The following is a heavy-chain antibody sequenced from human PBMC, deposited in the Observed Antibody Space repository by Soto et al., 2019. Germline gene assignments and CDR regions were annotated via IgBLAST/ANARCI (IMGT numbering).Heavy chain of an antibody. D-gene: IGHD3-10*01. CDR3: ARGEGITMVRGVIITPNWYFDL. CDR2: IYYSGST. V-gene: IGHV4-39*01. CDR1: GGSISSSSYY. J-gene: IGHJ2*01. Sequence: QLLESGPGLVKPSETLSLTCTVSGGSISSSSYYWGWIRQPPGKGLEWIGSIYYSGSTYYNPSLKSRVTISVDTSKNQFSLKLSSVTAADTAVYYCARGEGITMVRGVIITPNWYFDLWGRGTLVTVSS.